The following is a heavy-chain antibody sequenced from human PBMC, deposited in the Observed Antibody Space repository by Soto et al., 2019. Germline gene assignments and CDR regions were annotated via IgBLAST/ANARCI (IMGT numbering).Heavy chain of an antibody. Sequence: QVQLVQSGAEVKKPGSSVKVSCKASVGTFSSYAISWVRQAPGQGLEWMGGIIPIFGTANYAQKFQGRVTITADESTRTADMELSRLRTEDPAVYYWARSPRVGATSPHYFDYWGQGPLVTVSS. V-gene: IGHV1-69*01. D-gene: IGHD1-26*01. J-gene: IGHJ4*02. CDR1: VGTFSSYA. CDR2: IIPIFGTA. CDR3: ARSPRVGATSPHYFDY.